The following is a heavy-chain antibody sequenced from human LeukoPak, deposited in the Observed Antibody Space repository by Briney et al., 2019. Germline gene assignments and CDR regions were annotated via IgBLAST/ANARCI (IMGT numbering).Heavy chain of an antibody. CDR1: GGSISSYY. D-gene: IGHD3-10*01. V-gene: IGHV4-59*08. J-gene: IGHJ4*02. CDR3: VRQRLLWFGESNSGFDY. Sequence: SETLSLTCTVSGGSISSYYWGWIRQRPGKGLEWIGYIYYSGSTNYNPSLKSRVTISLDTSKKQFSLNLSSVTAADTAVYYCVRQRLLWFGESNSGFDYWGQGTLVTVSS. CDR2: IYYSGST.